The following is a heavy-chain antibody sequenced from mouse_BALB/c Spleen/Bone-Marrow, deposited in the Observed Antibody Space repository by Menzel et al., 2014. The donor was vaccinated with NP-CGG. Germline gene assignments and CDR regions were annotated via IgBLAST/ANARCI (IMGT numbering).Heavy chain of an antibody. J-gene: IGHJ2*01. CDR2: ISSGGSYT. CDR1: GFTFSSYG. CDR3: ARQGDGYFDY. Sequence: EVKLMESGGGLVQPGGSLKLSCAASGFTFSSYGMSWVRQTPEKRLEWVATISSGGSYTYYPDSVKGRFTISRDNAKNTLYLQMSSLRSEDTAIYYCARQGDGYFDYWGQGTTLTVSS. D-gene: IGHD2-3*01. V-gene: IGHV5-9-3*01.